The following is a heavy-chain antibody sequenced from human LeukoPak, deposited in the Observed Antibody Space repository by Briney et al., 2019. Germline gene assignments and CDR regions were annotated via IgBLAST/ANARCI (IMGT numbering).Heavy chain of an antibody. CDR2: IKSDGSWT. D-gene: IGHD5-12*01. CDR3: VRDGDAYDYDL. Sequence: GGSLRLSCAASGFSLRGYWMHWVRQAPGKGLMWVSRIKSDGSWTNYADSVRGRFTISRDKAKNTLFLQMVGLRAEDTAIYYCVRDGDAYDYDLWGQGILVTVSS. V-gene: IGHV3-74*01. J-gene: IGHJ5*02. CDR1: GFSLRGYW.